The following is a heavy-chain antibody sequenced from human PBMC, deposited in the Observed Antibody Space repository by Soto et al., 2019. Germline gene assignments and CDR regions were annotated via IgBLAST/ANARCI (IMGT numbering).Heavy chain of an antibody. D-gene: IGHD3-10*01. J-gene: IGHJ4*02. CDR3: ARAITMVRGPGRPY. Sequence: GGSLRLSCAASGFTFSSYSMNWVRQAPGKGLEWVSSISSSSYIYYADSVKGRFTISRDNAKNSLYLQMNSLRAEDTAVYYCARAITMVRGPGRPYWGQGTLVTVSS. V-gene: IGHV3-21*01. CDR1: GFTFSSYS. CDR2: ISSSSYI.